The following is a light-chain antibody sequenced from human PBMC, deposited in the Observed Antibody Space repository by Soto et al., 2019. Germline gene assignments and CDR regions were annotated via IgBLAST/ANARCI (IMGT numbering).Light chain of an antibody. Sequence: QSALTQPASVSGSPGQSITISCTGTSSDVGTYDLVSWYQHHPGAAPKLMIYEATRRPSGISNRCSGSKSGNTASLTISGLQAEDGADYYCCSFAGSNSWVFGGGTKVTVL. CDR3: CSFAGSNSWV. V-gene: IGLV2-23*01. CDR1: SSDVGTYDL. J-gene: IGLJ3*02. CDR2: EAT.